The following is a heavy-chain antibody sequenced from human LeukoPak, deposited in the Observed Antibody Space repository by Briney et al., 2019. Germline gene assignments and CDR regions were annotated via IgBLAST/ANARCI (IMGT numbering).Heavy chain of an antibody. D-gene: IGHD6-13*01. Sequence: PGGSLRLSCAASGFTFSSYSMNWVRQAPGKGLEWVSSISSSSSYIYYTDSVKGRFTISRDNAKNSLYLQMNSLRAEDTAVYYCASGAHSNTAAAGTIDYWGQGTLVTVSS. CDR2: ISSSSSYI. V-gene: IGHV3-21*01. J-gene: IGHJ4*02. CDR1: GFTFSSYS. CDR3: ASGAHSNTAAAGTIDY.